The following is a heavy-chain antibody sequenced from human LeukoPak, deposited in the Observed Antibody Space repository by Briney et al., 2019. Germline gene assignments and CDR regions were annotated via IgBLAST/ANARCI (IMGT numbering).Heavy chain of an antibody. D-gene: IGHD4-17*01. V-gene: IGHV3-74*01. Sequence: GGSLRLSCAASGSAFSSYWMHWVRQAPGKGLVWVSRINSDGSSTSYADSVKGRFTISRDNAKNTLYLQMNSLRAEDTAVYYCARDSDYGDYLYYYGMDVWGQGTTVTVSS. CDR1: GSAFSSYW. CDR3: ARDSDYGDYLYYYGMDV. J-gene: IGHJ6*02. CDR2: INSDGSST.